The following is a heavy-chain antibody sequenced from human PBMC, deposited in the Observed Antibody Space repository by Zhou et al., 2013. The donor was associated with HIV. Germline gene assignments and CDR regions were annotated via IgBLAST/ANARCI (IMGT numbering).Heavy chain of an antibody. CDR1: GYTFTNND. V-gene: IGHV1-8*01. J-gene: IGHJ4*02. CDR3: ARDGGIDWDDSGSEF. Sequence: QVQLVQSGAEVKKPGASVKVSCRASGYTFTNNDINWVRQAAGHGLEWMGWMNPKSGNKGLAQKFQGRVTMTRNISINTAYMELSSLTSEDTAIYYCARDGGIDWDDSGSEFWGQGTLVTVSS. CDR2: MNPKSGNK. D-gene: IGHD1-1*01.